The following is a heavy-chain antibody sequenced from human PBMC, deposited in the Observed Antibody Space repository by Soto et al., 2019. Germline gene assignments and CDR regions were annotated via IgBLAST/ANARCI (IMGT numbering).Heavy chain of an antibody. Sequence: ASVKVSCKASGYTFSSHDINWVRQAPGQGLEWMGWMNPNSGNTGYAQRFQGRLTMTSSTSISTAYMELSSLRSEDTAVYYCARSRLGYFDYWGQGSLVTVSS. J-gene: IGHJ4*02. D-gene: IGHD3-9*01. V-gene: IGHV1-8*01. CDR2: MNPNSGNT. CDR3: ARSRLGYFDY. CDR1: GYTFSSHD.